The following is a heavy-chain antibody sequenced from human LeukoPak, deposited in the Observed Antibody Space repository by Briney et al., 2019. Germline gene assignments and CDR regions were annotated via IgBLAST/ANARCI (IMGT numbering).Heavy chain of an antibody. CDR2: ISGYNGNT. CDR1: GYGFTSYG. Sequence: GASVKVSCKASGYGFTSYGISWVRQAPGQGLEWMGWISGYNGNTNYAQKFQGRVTMTTDTSTSTAYMELRSLRSDDTAVYYCASAMSAVTGTDYWGQGTLVTV. D-gene: IGHD6-19*01. J-gene: IGHJ4*02. V-gene: IGHV1-18*01. CDR3: ASAMSAVTGTDY.